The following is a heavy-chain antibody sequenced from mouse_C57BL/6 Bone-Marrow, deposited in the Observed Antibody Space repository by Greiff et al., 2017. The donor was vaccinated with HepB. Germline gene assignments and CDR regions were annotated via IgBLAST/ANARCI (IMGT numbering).Heavy chain of an antibody. J-gene: IGHJ1*03. CDR3: ARSRDYGNYEGWYFDV. CDR2: IDPSDSET. D-gene: IGHD2-1*01. V-gene: IGHV1-52*01. Sequence: QVQLQQSGAELVRPGSSVKLSCKASGYTFTSYWMHWVKQRPIQGLEWIGNIDPSDSETHYNQKFKDKATLTVDKSSSTAYMQLSSLTSEDSAVYYCARSRDYGNYEGWYFDVWGTGTTVTVSS. CDR1: GYTFTSYW.